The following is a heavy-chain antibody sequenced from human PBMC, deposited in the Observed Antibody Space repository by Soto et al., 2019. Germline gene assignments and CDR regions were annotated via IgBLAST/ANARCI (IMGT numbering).Heavy chain of an antibody. CDR3: AKALPDSSGVYYLDS. D-gene: IGHD3-22*01. CDR1: EFTFSTFP. Sequence: GRSLRLSWVASEFTFSTFPMSWVRQAPGKGLEWVSTLSGATYYADSVKGRFTISRDSSKNTLYLQMNSLTADDTAMYYCAKALPDSSGVYYLDSWGQGTLVTVSS. J-gene: IGHJ4*02. V-gene: IGHV3-23*01. CDR2: LSGAT.